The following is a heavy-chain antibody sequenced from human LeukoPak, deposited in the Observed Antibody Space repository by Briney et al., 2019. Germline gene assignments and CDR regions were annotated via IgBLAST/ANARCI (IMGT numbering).Heavy chain of an antibody. J-gene: IGHJ6*03. CDR3: ATFFYDFWSGYPGGYYYYYYMDV. CDR1: GFTFSSYE. Sequence: GGSLRLSCAASGFTFSSYEMNWVRQAPGKGLEWVSYISSSGSNIYYADSVKGRFTISRDNAKNSLYLQMNSLRAEDTAVYYCATFFYDFWSGYPGGYYYYYYMDVWGKGTTVTVSS. D-gene: IGHD3-3*01. V-gene: IGHV3-48*03. CDR2: ISSSGSNI.